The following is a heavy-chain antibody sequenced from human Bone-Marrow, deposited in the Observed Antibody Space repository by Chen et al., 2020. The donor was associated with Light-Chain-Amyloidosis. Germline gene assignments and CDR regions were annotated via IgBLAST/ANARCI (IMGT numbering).Heavy chain of an antibody. J-gene: IGHJ4*02. Sequence: EVQLVESGGGLVQPGGSLRLSCAASGFTFSSYRMNWVRQAPGKGLEWVSYISSSSSTIYYADSVKGRFTISRDNAKNSLYLQMNSLRAEDTAVYYCARDPSDYYYGSGSYYFDYWGQGTLVTVSS. CDR3: ARDPSDYYYGSGSYYFDY. V-gene: IGHV3-48*01. CDR1: GFTFSSYR. D-gene: IGHD3-10*01. CDR2: ISSSSSTI.